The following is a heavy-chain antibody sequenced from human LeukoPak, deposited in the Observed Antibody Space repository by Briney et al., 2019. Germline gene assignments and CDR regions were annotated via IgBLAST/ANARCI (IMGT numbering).Heavy chain of an antibody. V-gene: IGHV1-18*01. D-gene: IGHD3-9*01. CDR1: GYTFTSYG. Sequence: ASVKVSCKASGYTFTSYGISWVRQAPGQGLEWMGWISAYNGNTNYAQKLQGRVTMTTGTSTSTAYMELRSLRSDDTAVYYCARDGYYDILTGDYYYYGMDVWGQGTTVTVSS. CDR3: ARDGYYDILTGDYYYYGMDV. J-gene: IGHJ6*02. CDR2: ISAYNGNT.